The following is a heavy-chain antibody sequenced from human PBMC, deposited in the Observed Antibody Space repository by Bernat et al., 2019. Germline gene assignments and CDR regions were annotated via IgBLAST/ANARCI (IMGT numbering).Heavy chain of an antibody. Sequence: QLQLQESCPGLVKPSETLSLTCTVSGGSISSSSYYWGWIRQPPGKGLEWIGSIYYSGSTYYNPSPKSRVTISVDTSKNQFSLKLSSVTAADTAVYYCAGYQVPAAIPDYYYYGMDVWGQGTTVTVSS. D-gene: IGHD2-2*02. CDR3: AGYQVPAAIPDYYYYGMDV. V-gene: IGHV4-39*01. CDR2: IYYSGST. CDR1: GGSISSSSYY. J-gene: IGHJ6*02.